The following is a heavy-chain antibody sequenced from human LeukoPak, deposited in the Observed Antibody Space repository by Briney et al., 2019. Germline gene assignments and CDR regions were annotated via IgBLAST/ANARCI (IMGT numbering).Heavy chain of an antibody. CDR1: GGSFSIYY. CDR3: ARGPTTVTRAFDY. J-gene: IGHJ4*02. Sequence: SETLSLTCTVSGGSFSIYYWSWIRQPAGRGLEYIGRIYTSGSTNYNPSLKSRVTMSVDTSNNQFSLKLSSVTAADTAVYYCARGPTTVTRAFDYWGQGTLVTVSS. V-gene: IGHV4-4*07. CDR2: IYTSGST. D-gene: IGHD4-17*01.